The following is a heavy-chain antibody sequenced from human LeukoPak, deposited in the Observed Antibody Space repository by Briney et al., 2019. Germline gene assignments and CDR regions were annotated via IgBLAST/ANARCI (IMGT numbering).Heavy chain of an antibody. CDR2: ISSSSSYI. V-gene: IGHV3-21*01. Sequence: GGSLRLCCAASGFTFSSYSMNWGRQAPGKGLEWVSSISSSSSYIYYADSVKGRFTISRDNAKNSLYLQMNSLRAEDTAVYYCARPPLGYCSSNSCLENWFDPWGQGTLVTVSS. CDR3: ARPPLGYCSSNSCLENWFDP. J-gene: IGHJ5*02. CDR1: GFTFSSYS. D-gene: IGHD2-2*01.